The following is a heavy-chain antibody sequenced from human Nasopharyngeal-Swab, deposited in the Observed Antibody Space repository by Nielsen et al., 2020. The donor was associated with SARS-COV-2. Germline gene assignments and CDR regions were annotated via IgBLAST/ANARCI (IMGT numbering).Heavy chain of an antibody. J-gene: IGHJ6*02. D-gene: IGHD4-17*01. CDR1: GYTFTSYG. Sequence: ASVKVSCKASGYTFTSYGIRWVRQAPGQGLEWMGWISAYNGNTNYAQKLQGRVTMTTDTSTSTAYMELRSLRSDDTAVYYCASTVLDATVTTSGFYYYYGMDVWGQGTTVTVSS. V-gene: IGHV1-18*01. CDR2: ISAYNGNT. CDR3: ASTVLDATVTTSGFYYYYGMDV.